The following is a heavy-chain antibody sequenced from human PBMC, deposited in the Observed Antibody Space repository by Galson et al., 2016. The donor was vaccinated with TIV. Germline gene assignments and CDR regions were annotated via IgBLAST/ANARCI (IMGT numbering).Heavy chain of an antibody. CDR2: ISASHSTI. J-gene: IGHJ6*02. CDR3: ARTVSGGGFYYSGMDV. Sequence: SLRLSCAASGFTFSVYSMNRIRQAPGKGLEWVSYISASHSTIYYADSVKGRVTISRDNAKNSLYLQMDSLRAEDTAVYYCARTVSGGGFYYSGMDVWGQGTTVTVSS. V-gene: IGHV3-48*01. D-gene: IGHD2-15*01. CDR1: GFTFSVYS.